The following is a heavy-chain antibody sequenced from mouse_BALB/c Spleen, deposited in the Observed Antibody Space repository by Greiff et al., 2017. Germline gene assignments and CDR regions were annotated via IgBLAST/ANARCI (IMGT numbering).Heavy chain of an antibody. Sequence: DVQLQESGPGLVKPSQSLSLTCSVTGYSITSGYYWNWIRQFPGNKLEWMGYISYDGSNNYNPSLKNRISITRDTSKNQFFLKLNSVTTEDTATYYCARVWILRYFDVWGAGTTVTVSS. V-gene: IGHV3-6*02. CDR2: ISYDGSN. CDR1: GYSITSGYY. D-gene: IGHD2-3*01. CDR3: ARVWILRYFDV. J-gene: IGHJ1*01.